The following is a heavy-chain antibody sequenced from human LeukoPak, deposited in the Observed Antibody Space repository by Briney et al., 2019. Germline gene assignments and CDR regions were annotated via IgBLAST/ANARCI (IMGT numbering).Heavy chain of an antibody. Sequence: GGSLRLSCAASGFTFSSYAMSWVRQAPGKGLEWVSAISSSGGSTYYADSVKGRFTISRDNSKSTLYLQMNSLTVEDTAVYHCARGPGTDGGAYVGDFWGRGILVTVSS. CDR2: ISSSGGST. D-gene: IGHD4-23*01. J-gene: IGHJ4*02. V-gene: IGHV3-23*01. CDR3: ARGPGTDGGAYVGDF. CDR1: GFTFSSYA.